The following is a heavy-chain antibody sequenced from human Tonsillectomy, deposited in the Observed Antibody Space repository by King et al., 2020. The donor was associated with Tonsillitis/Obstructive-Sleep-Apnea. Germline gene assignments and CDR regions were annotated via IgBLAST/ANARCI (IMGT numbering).Heavy chain of an antibody. D-gene: IGHD6-19*01. V-gene: IGHV3-43*02. J-gene: IGHJ1*01. CDR1: RFTFDDYA. CDR2: ISGDVGST. CDR3: AKDIGIAVANAEYFQH. Sequence: EVQLVESGGGVVQPGGSLRLSCAASRFTFDDYAMHWVRQAPGKGLEWVSLISGDVGSTYYADSVKGRFTISRDNSKNSLYLQMNSLRTEDTALYYCAKDIGIAVANAEYFQHWGQGTLVTVSS.